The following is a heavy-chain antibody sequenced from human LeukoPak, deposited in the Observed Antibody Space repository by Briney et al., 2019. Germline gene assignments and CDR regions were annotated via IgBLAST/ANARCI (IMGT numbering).Heavy chain of an antibody. CDR3: ARGDRGDTAMVLRYVHFDY. CDR2: INPSGGST. Sequence: ASVKVSCTASGYTFTGYYMHWVRQAPGQGLEWMGIINPSGGSTSYAQKFQGRVTMTRDTSTSTVYMELSSLRSEDTAVYYCARGDRGDTAMVLRYVHFDYWGQGTLVTVSS. V-gene: IGHV1-46*01. CDR1: GYTFTGYY. J-gene: IGHJ4*02. D-gene: IGHD5-18*01.